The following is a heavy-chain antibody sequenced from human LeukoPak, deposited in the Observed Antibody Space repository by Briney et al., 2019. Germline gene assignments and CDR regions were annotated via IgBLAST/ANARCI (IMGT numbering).Heavy chain of an antibody. CDR2: IHPTGNT. D-gene: IGHD6-6*01. J-gene: IGHJ3*02. CDR3: ASHYSRSGIDAFDI. Sequence: SETLSLTCTASGGSTNNESYYWSWIRQPAGKGLEWIGRIHPTGNTMCNPSLESRVTISIDTSKNQFSLKLSSVTAADTAIYYCASHYSRSGIDAFDIWGQGTVVTVSS. CDR1: GGSTNNESYY. V-gene: IGHV4-61*02.